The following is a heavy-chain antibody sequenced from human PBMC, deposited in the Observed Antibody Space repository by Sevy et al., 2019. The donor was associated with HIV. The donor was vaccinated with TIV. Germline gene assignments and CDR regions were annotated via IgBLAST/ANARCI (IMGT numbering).Heavy chain of an antibody. V-gene: IGHV3-7*01. CDR3: RTWIQQLLRGY. D-gene: IGHD5-18*01. CDR1: GFTFSSYW. Sequence: GGSLRLSCAASGFTFSSYWMTWVRQAPGKRPEWVADIKPSGSEKKYVDSVKGRFTVSRDNAKNILYLQMNSLRVEDTAVYYCRTWIQQLLRGYWGQGTLVTVSS. J-gene: IGHJ4*02. CDR2: IKPSGSEK.